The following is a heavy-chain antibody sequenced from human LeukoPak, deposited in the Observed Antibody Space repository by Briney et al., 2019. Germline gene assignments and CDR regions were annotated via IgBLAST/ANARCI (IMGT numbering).Heavy chain of an antibody. Sequence: GGSLRLSCAASGFTFSSYAMHWVRQAPGKGLEYVSAISSNGGSTYYADSMKGRFTISRDNSKNTLYLQMGSLRAEDMAVYYCARSSSGYGGFIDYWGQGTLVTVSS. D-gene: IGHD5-12*01. V-gene: IGHV3-64*02. CDR2: ISSNGGST. J-gene: IGHJ4*02. CDR3: ARSSSGYGGFIDY. CDR1: GFTFSSYA.